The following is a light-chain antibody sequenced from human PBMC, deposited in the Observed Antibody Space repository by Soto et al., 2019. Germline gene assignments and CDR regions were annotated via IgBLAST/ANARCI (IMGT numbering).Light chain of an antibody. Sequence: DIQMTQSPSTLSASVGDRVTITCRASQSISSWLAWYQQKPGQAPKLLIYKASTLQSGVPSRFSGSGSGTEFTLAISSLQPDDSATYYCQQYNSYPITFGQGTRLEIK. J-gene: IGKJ5*01. V-gene: IGKV1-5*03. CDR3: QQYNSYPIT. CDR1: QSISSW. CDR2: KAS.